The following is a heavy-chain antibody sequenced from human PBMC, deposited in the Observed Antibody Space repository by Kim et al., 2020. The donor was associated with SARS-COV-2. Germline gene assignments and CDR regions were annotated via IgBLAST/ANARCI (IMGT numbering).Heavy chain of an antibody. D-gene: IGHD2-21*01. Sequence: ASLRLSCTTSGFTFTGYAMSWVRQAPGKGLEWVSSIDGSDGTTYYVDSVKGRFTISRDNSKNTLYLQMSTLRADDTAVYYCMKGGWGSIWDHWGQGTLVTVSS. CDR1: GFTFTGYA. V-gene: IGHV3-23*01. J-gene: IGHJ4*02. CDR2: IDGSDGTT. CDR3: MKGGWGSIWDH.